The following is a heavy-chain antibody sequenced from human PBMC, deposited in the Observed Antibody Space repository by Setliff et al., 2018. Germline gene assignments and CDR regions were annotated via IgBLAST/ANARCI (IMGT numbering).Heavy chain of an antibody. J-gene: IGHJ4*02. V-gene: IGHV1-69*13. Sequence: GASVKVSCKASGGTFSSYAISWVRQAPGQGLEWMGGIIPIFGTANYAQKFQGRVTITADESTSTAYMELSSLRSEDTAVYYCARSGPYGMGVGNSGWYYRDYWGQGTLVTVPQ. CDR1: GGTFSSYA. CDR3: ARSGPYGMGVGNSGWYYRDY. D-gene: IGHD6-19*01. CDR2: IIPIFGTA.